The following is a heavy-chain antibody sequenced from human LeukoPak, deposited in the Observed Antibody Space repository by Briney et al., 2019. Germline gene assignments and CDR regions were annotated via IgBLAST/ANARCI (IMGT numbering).Heavy chain of an antibody. D-gene: IGHD5-12*01. Sequence: GRSLRLSCAASGFTFSSYGMHWVRQAPGKGLEWVANIKQDGSEKNYVDSVKGRFTISRDNAKKSLYLQMNSLRVEDTAVYYCASEGELGYGYFYWGQGTLVTVSS. CDR3: ASEGELGYGYFY. J-gene: IGHJ4*02. CDR1: GFTFSSYG. CDR2: IKQDGSEK. V-gene: IGHV3-7*01.